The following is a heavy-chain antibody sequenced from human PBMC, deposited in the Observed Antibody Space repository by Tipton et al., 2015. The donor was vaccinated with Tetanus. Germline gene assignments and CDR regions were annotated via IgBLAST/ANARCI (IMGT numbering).Heavy chain of an antibody. CDR3: ARINGEAVEEFYSYYVLDG. V-gene: IGHV5-10-1*01. D-gene: IGHD6-19*01. CDR1: GYSFTTYW. CDR2: IDPIDSYT. J-gene: IGHJ6*02. Sequence: QLVQSGAEVKKPGESLRISCKGSGYSFTTYWINWVRQMPGQGLEWMGWIDPIDSYTDYSPSFQGHVTISADTSISTAFLQRSSLKAADTAMYYCARINGEAVEEFYSYYVLDGGGQGPTVTVSS.